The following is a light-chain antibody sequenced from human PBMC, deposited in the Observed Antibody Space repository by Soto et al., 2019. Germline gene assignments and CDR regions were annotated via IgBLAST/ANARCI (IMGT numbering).Light chain of an antibody. J-gene: IGKJ3*01. CDR1: QNVNRY. Sequence: EIVLTQFPATLCLSPGERATLSCRASQNVNRYLGWYQQKPGQAPRLLIYDASNRATGIPARFSGSGSGTVLSLIISSLEPEDFEVYYWHHRVLWRTFVPGTNV. CDR2: DAS. V-gene: IGKV3-11*01. CDR3: HHRVLWRT.